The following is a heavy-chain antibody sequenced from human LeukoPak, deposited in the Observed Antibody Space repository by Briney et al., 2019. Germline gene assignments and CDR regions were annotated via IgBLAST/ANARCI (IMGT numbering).Heavy chain of an antibody. Sequence: SETLCLTCTVSGDSINAYSWGWIRQPPGKGLEWIGYIYFSGTTKYNPSLESRVTISVDTSKNQFSLKLSSVTAADTAVYYCARRRAEGGSNGHYNWFDPWGQGILVTVSS. CDR1: GDSINAYS. J-gene: IGHJ5*02. V-gene: IGHV4-59*08. CDR3: ARRRAEGGSNGHYNWFDP. D-gene: IGHD6-13*01. CDR2: IYFSGTT.